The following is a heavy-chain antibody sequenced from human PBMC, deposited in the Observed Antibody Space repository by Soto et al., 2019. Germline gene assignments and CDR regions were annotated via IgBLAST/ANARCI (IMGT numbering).Heavy chain of an antibody. CDR2: ISYSGNT. Sequence: SETLSLTCTVSGGSISRTSYYWGWIRQPPGKGLEWIGSISYSGNTNYNPSLKSRATISVDTSKNQFSLRLSSVTAADTAVYYCGRSLASSSWTPFSPWSQGTLVTVSS. V-gene: IGHV4-39*01. D-gene: IGHD6-13*01. CDR3: GRSLASSSWTPFSP. J-gene: IGHJ5*02. CDR1: GGSISRTSYY.